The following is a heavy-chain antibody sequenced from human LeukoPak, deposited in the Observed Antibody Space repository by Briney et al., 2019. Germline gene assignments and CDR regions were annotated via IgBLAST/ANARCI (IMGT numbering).Heavy chain of an antibody. V-gene: IGHV3-53*01. CDR3: ARKLDP. Sequence: GGSLRLSCAASGFTFSTYAMSWVRQAPGKGLEWVSVIYSGGSTYYADSVKGRFTISRDNSKNTLYLQMNSLRAEDTAVYYCARKLDPWGQGTLVTVSS. CDR2: IYSGGST. CDR1: GFTFSTYA. J-gene: IGHJ5*02.